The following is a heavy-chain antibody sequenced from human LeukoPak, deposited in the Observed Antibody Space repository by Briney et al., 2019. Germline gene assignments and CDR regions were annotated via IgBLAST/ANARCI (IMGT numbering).Heavy chain of an antibody. Sequence: GGSLRLSCAASGFTFSSDWMTWVRQAPGRGLEWVANIKYDGSEKNYVDSVKGRFTISRDNAKNSLSLQMNSLRAEDTAVYYCATPPDYFDYWGQGTLVTVSS. J-gene: IGHJ4*02. CDR2: IKYDGSEK. V-gene: IGHV3-7*01. CDR1: GFTFSSDW. CDR3: ATPPDYFDY.